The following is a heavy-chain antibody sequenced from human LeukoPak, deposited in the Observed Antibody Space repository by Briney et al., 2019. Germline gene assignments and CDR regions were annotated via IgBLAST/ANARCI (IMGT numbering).Heavy chain of an antibody. V-gene: IGHV4-59*08. CDR1: GGSISNNY. J-gene: IGHJ4*02. CDR2: IYYTETT. Sequence: TSETLSLTCTVSGGSISNNYWSWIRQPPGKGLAWIGYIYYTETTNYNPSLKSGVTISVNTSKNHFSLKLFSVTAADTAGYYCARHTSYGGNSAFGDWGQGTLVTVSS. D-gene: IGHD4-23*01. CDR3: ARHTSYGGNSAFGD.